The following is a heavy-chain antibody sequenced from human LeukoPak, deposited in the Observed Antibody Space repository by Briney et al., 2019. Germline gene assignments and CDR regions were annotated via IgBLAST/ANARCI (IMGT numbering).Heavy chain of an antibody. V-gene: IGHV4-59*01. Sequence: SETLSLTCTVSGGSISTYYWSWIRQPPGKGLEWIGYIYHSGSTNYNPSLKSRVTISVDTSQNQFYLKLSSVTAEDTAVYYCAGYSYGLAIDYWGQGTLVTVSS. J-gene: IGHJ4*02. D-gene: IGHD5-18*01. CDR3: AGYSYGLAIDY. CDR2: IYHSGST. CDR1: GGSISTYY.